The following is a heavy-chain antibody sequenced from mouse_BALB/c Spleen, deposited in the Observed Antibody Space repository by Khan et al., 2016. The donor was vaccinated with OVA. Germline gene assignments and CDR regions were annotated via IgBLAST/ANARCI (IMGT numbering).Heavy chain of an antibody. CDR3: TREGGDGSSFAY. CDR2: IYPSDSYT. D-gene: IGHD2-3*01. J-gene: IGHJ3*01. CDR1: GYTFTNYW. V-gene: IGHV1-69*02. Sequence: QVQLKQSGTELVRPGASVKLSCKASGYTFTNYWINWVKQRPGQGLEWIGNIYPSDSYTNYHQKFKDKATLTVDKSSSTAYMQLSSPTSEGSAVYYCTREGGDGSSFAYWGQGTLVTVSA.